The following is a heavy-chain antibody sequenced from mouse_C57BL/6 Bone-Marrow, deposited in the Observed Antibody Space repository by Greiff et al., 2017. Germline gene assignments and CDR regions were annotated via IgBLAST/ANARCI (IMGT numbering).Heavy chain of an antibody. Sequence: QVQLQQPGAELVKPGASVKMSCKASGYTFTSYWITWVKQRPGQGLEWIGDIYPGSGSTNYNEKFKSKATLTVDTSSSTAYMQLSSLTSADSSVYYCAGPYYSNYWYFDVWGTGTTVTVSS. CDR1: GYTFTSYW. V-gene: IGHV1-55*01. J-gene: IGHJ1*03. CDR2: IYPGSGST. D-gene: IGHD2-5*01. CDR3: AGPYYSNYWYFDV.